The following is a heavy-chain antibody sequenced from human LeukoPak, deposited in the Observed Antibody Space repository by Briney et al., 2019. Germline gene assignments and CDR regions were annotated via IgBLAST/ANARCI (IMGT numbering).Heavy chain of an antibody. D-gene: IGHD2-2*01. CDR3: ARHIRPAAIIGGPNWFDP. J-gene: IGHJ5*02. CDR2: IFPGDSDT. V-gene: IGHV5-51*01. Sequence: GESLKISCETSGYTFNTYWIGWVRQMPGTGLEWVGAIFPGDSDTRYSPSFQGHVTISADKSVRTAYLQWSSLKASDTAMYYCARHIRPAAIIGGPNWFDPWGQGTLVTVSS. CDR1: GYTFNTYW.